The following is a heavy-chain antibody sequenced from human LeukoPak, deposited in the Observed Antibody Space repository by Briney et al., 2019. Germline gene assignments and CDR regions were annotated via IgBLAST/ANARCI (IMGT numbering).Heavy chain of an antibody. J-gene: IGHJ4*02. CDR2: ISSSGRTI. CDR3: ARVPGGDLVDY. Sequence: GVSLRLSCAASGFTCSDYYMIWIRQAPGKGLQGGSFISSSGRTIYYADSVKGRFAISRDNASNSVYLQMRSLRAEDTALYYCARVPGGDLVDYWGQGTLVTVSS. V-gene: IGHV3-11*01. CDR1: GFTCSDYY. D-gene: IGHD3-16*02.